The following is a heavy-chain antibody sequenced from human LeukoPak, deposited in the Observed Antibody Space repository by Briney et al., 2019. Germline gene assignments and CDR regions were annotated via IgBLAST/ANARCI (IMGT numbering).Heavy chain of an antibody. V-gene: IGHV3-48*04. J-gene: IGHJ4*02. CDR2: IISSSSNI. Sequence: GGSLRLSCAACGFTFSSYSMNWVRQAPGKGLEWVSYIISSSSNIYYADSVKGRFTISRDNAKNSLYLQMHSLRAEDTAVYYCATWGSYYYDGSPLGDYWGQGTLVTVSS. D-gene: IGHD3-22*01. CDR1: GFTFSSYS. CDR3: ATWGSYYYDGSPLGDY.